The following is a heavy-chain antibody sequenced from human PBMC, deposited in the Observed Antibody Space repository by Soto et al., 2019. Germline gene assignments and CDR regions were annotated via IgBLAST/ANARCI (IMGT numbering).Heavy chain of an antibody. V-gene: IGHV1-69*13. CDR2: IIPIFGTA. Sequence: EASVKVSCKASGGTFSSYAISWVRQAPGQGLEWMGGIIPIFGTANYAQKFQGRVTITADESTGTAYMELSSLRSEDTAVYYCARVVEQQLSSFYFDYWGQGTMVTVYS. CDR3: ARVVEQQLSSFYFDY. CDR1: GGTFSSYA. J-gene: IGHJ4*02. D-gene: IGHD6-13*01.